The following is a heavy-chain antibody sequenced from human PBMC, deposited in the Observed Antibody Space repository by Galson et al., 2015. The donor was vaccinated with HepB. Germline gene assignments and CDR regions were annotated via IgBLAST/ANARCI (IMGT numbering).Heavy chain of an antibody. D-gene: IGHD2/OR15-2a*01. J-gene: IGHJ5*02. V-gene: IGHV1-18*01. CDR3: ARDLAWGRDCTITNCPDVNGLDP. CDR1: GYTFITYG. CDR2: ISGYTGST. Sequence: SVKVSCKASGYTFITYGITWVRQAPGQGLEWMGWISGYTGSTGYSQNLQGRVTMTTDTSTNTAYMELRSLSSGDTAVYYCARDLAWGRDCTITNCPDVNGLDPWSQGTLVAVSS.